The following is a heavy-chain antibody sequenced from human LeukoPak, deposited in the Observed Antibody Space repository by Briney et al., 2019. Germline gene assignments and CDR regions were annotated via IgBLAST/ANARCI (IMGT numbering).Heavy chain of an antibody. CDR3: ARDGYGTTDY. Sequence: GRSLRLSCAASGFTFSNYCMHWVRQAPGKGLVSVAVICYYGSNKYYADSVKGRFTISRDNSKYTLYLQMNSLRAEYTAVYYCARDGYGTTDYWGQGTLVTVSS. J-gene: IGHJ4*02. V-gene: IGHV3-33*08. CDR2: ICYYGSNK. D-gene: IGHD5-12*01. CDR1: GFTFSNYC.